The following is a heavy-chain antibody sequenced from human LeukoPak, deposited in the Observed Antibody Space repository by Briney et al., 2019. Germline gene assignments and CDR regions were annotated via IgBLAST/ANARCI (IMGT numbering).Heavy chain of an antibody. D-gene: IGHD6-13*01. Sequence: PGGSLRLSCTASGFTFGDYAMSWSRQAPGKGLEWVGFIRSKAYGGTTEYAASVKGRFTISRDDSKSIAYLQMNSLKTEDTAVYYCTRGLYSSSWLPFDYWGQGTLVTVSS. CDR3: TRGLYSSSWLPFDY. J-gene: IGHJ4*02. CDR1: GFTFGDYA. CDR2: IRSKAYGGTT. V-gene: IGHV3-49*03.